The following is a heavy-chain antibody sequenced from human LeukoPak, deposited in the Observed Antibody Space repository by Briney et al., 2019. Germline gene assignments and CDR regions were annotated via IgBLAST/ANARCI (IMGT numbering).Heavy chain of an antibody. J-gene: IGHJ4*02. Sequence: PGRSLRLSCAASGFTFSSYAMHWVRQAPGKGLEWVAVISYDGSNKYYADSVKGRFTISRDNSKNTLYLQMNSLRAEDTAVYYCASGGGQKQQLTRGGVDYWGQGTLVTVSS. D-gene: IGHD6-13*01. CDR1: GFTFSSYA. V-gene: IGHV3-30-3*01. CDR3: ASGGGQKQQLTRGGVDY. CDR2: ISYDGSNK.